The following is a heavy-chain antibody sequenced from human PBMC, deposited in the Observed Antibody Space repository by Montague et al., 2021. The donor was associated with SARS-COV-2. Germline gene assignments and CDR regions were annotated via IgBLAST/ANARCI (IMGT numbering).Heavy chain of an antibody. V-gene: IGHV4-31*03. CDR1: GGSISNGGYY. Sequence: QTLSLTCTVSGGSISNGGYYCSWIRPHPGKGLEWIGYMYDSGSTHYNPSLTSRVTMSLDTSKNQFSLKLSSVTAADTAVYYCARGDGVVVAAPYIWGQGTMVTVSS. CDR2: MYDSGST. CDR3: ARGDGVVVAAPYI. D-gene: IGHD2-15*01. J-gene: IGHJ3*02.